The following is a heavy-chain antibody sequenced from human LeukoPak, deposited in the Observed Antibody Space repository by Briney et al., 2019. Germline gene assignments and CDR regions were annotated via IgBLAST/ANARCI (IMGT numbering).Heavy chain of an antibody. V-gene: IGHV1-8*01. Sequence: ASVKVSRKASGYTFTSYDINWVRQATGQGLEWMGWMNPNSGNTGYAQKFQGRVTMTRNTSISTAYMELSSLRSEDTAVYYCAVGFGELSDYYYYGMDVWGQGTTVTVSS. CDR2: MNPNSGNT. D-gene: IGHD3-10*01. J-gene: IGHJ6*02. CDR1: GYTFTSYD. CDR3: AVGFGELSDYYYYGMDV.